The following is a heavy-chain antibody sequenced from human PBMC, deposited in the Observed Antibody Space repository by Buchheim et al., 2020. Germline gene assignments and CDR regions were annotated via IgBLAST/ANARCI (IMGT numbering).Heavy chain of an antibody. J-gene: IGHJ6*02. CDR2: IKQDGSEK. V-gene: IGHV3-7*01. CDR3: ARENYYDFWSGYSYSYYGMDV. CDR1: GFTFTTYW. D-gene: IGHD3-3*01. Sequence: EVQLVESGGGLVQPGGSLRLSCGASGFTFTTYWMSWVRQAPGKGLEWLANIKQDGSEKYYVDSVKGRFTISRDNAKNSLYLQMNSLRAEDTAVYYCARENYYDFWSGYSYSYYGMDVWGQGTT.